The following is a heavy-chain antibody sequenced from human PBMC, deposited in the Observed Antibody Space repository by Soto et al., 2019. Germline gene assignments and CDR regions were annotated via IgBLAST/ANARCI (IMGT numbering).Heavy chain of an antibody. Sequence: ASVKVSCKASGYTFTSYGISWVRQAPGQGLEWMGWISAYNGNTNYAQKLQGRVTMTTDTSTSTAYMELRSLRSDDTDVYYCAAGRVYDSSGYPPPSTHAFDIWGQGTRVTVSS. V-gene: IGHV1-18*01. CDR2: ISAYNGNT. D-gene: IGHD3-22*01. CDR3: AAGRVYDSSGYPPPSTHAFDI. CDR1: GYTFTSYG. J-gene: IGHJ3*02.